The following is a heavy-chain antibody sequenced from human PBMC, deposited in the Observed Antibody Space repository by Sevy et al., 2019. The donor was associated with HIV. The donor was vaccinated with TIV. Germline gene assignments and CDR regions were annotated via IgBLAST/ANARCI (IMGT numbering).Heavy chain of an antibody. CDR3: ARGIRGKGDY. V-gene: IGHV4-34*01. Sequence: SETLSLTCAVYGGSFSGYYWSWIRQPPGNGLEWIGEINHSGSTNYNPSLKSRVTISVDTSKNQFSLKLSSVTAADTAVYYCARGIRGKGDYWGQGTLVTVSS. CDR2: INHSGST. J-gene: IGHJ4*02. D-gene: IGHD3-16*01. CDR1: GGSFSGYY.